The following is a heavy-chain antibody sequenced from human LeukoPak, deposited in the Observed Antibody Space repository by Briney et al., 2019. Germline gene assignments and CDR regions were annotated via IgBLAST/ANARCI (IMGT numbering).Heavy chain of an antibody. D-gene: IGHD3-22*01. V-gene: IGHV3-48*01. Sequence: GGSLRLSCATSGFIFSSYSVNWVRQAPGKGLEWVSYISSSSRTIYYADSAKGRFTISRDNAKNSLYLQMNSLRAEDTAVYYCARDFHVRNYDIGGYSYWGQGTLVTVSS. CDR3: ARDFHVRNYDIGGYSY. CDR2: ISSSSRTI. CDR1: GFIFSSYS. J-gene: IGHJ4*02.